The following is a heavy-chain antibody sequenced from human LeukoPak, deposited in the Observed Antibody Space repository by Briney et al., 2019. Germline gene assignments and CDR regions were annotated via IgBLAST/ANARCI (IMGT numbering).Heavy chain of an antibody. J-gene: IGHJ4*02. Sequence: GASVKVSCKASGYTFTSYDISWVRQATGQALEWMGWMNPNSANTGYAQKFQGRVTMTRDTSISTAYMELSSLTSEDTAVYYCARGPSYGSGSYNIYGIDYWGQGTLVTVSS. V-gene: IGHV1-8*01. CDR1: GYTFTSYD. CDR3: ARGPSYGSGSYNIYGIDY. D-gene: IGHD3-10*01. CDR2: MNPNSANT.